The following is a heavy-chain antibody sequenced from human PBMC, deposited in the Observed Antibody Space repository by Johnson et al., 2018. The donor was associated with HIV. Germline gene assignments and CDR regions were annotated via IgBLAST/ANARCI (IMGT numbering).Heavy chain of an antibody. Sequence: QVQLVESGGDLVKPGGSLRVSCLASGFVFSDSHMSWIRQAPGKGLEWISYISSGGSSIYYADSVRGRFTISRDNAKKSLFLKLSRLRAGDTGVYYCARGGTYNWSPDRIGNAFDIWGQGTTVTVSS. CDR2: ISSGGSSI. J-gene: IGHJ3*02. D-gene: IGHD1-20*01. CDR3: ARGGTYNWSPDRIGNAFDI. CDR1: GFVFSDSH. V-gene: IGHV3-11*04.